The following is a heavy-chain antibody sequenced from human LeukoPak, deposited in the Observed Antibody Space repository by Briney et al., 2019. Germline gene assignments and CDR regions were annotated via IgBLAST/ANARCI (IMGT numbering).Heavy chain of an antibody. Sequence: ASVKVSCKASGYTFTGYYMHRVRQAPGQGLEWMGWINPNSGGTNYAQKFQGRVTMTRDTSISTAYMELSRLRSDDTAVYYCASRKGGIAAASNYYYYGMDVWGQGTTVTVSS. CDR2: INPNSGGT. CDR3: ASRKGGIAAASNYYYYGMDV. V-gene: IGHV1-2*02. J-gene: IGHJ6*02. D-gene: IGHD6-13*01. CDR1: GYTFTGYY.